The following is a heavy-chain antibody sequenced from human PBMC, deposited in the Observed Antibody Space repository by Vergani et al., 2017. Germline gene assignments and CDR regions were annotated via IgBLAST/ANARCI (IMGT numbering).Heavy chain of an antibody. CDR3: AKDQLGGYSNYGGWYYYGMDV. V-gene: IGHV3-23*01. Sequence: EVQLLESGGGLVQPGGSLRLSCAASGFTFSSYAMSWVRQAPGNGLEWVSAISGSGGSTYYADSVKGRFTISRDNSKNTLYLQMNSLRAEDTAVYYCAKDQLGGYSNYGGWYYYGMDVWGQGTTVTVSS. CDR2: ISGSGGST. CDR1: GFTFSSYA. J-gene: IGHJ6*02. D-gene: IGHD4-11*01.